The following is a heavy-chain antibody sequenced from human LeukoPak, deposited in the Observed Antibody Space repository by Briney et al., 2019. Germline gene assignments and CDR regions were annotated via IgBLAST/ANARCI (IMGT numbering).Heavy chain of an antibody. Sequence: SETLSLTCSVSGDSVSRSDSYWDWIRQPPGKGLEWIGTIHYSGRTYYSPSLKSRVTMSVDPSNNQFSLNLRSVTAADTALYYCARRRYYDGSGYLEWGQGTLLSVSS. CDR1: GDSVSRSDSY. V-gene: IGHV4-39*01. CDR3: ARRRYYDGSGYLE. J-gene: IGHJ1*01. D-gene: IGHD3-22*01. CDR2: IHYSGRT.